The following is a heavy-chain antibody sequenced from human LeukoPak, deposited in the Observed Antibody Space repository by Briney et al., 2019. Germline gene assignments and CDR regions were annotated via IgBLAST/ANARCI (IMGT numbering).Heavy chain of an antibody. CDR2: IKHDGSEK. V-gene: IGHV3-7*01. CDR3: VDCSGNTCYSGF. J-gene: IGHJ4*02. Sequence: GGSLRLSCAASGLTFSTYWMAWVRQAPGKGLEWVANIKHDGSEKHYVGSVKGRFTISRDNAKNSLYLQMNSLRAEDTAMYYCVDCSGNTCYSGFWGQGTLVSVSS. D-gene: IGHD2-15*01. CDR1: GLTFSTYW.